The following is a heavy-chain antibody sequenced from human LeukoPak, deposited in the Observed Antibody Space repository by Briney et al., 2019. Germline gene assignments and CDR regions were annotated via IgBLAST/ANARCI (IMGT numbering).Heavy chain of an antibody. CDR3: ARPPQPDGDPLDY. J-gene: IGHJ4*02. Sequence: GGSLRLSCAASGFTSSDYYMSWIRQAPGKGLEWVSYISSSGSTIYYADSVKGRFTISRDNAKNSLYLQMNSLRAEDTAVYYCARPPQPDGDPLDYWGQGTLVTVSS. CDR1: GFTSSDYY. D-gene: IGHD4-17*01. CDR2: ISSSGSTI. V-gene: IGHV3-11*04.